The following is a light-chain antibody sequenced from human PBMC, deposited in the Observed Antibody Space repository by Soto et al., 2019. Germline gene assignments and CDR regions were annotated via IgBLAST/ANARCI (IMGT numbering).Light chain of an antibody. CDR3: QQYYSTPLT. Sequence: TQSPGAVSLSPGERATLSCRASQSVSNNYLAWYQQKPGQAPRLLIYGASNRATGIPDRFSGSGSGTDFTLTISSLQAEDVAVYCCQQYYSTPLTFGGGTKVDI. J-gene: IGKJ4*01. CDR2: GAS. V-gene: IGKV3-20*01. CDR1: QSVSNNY.